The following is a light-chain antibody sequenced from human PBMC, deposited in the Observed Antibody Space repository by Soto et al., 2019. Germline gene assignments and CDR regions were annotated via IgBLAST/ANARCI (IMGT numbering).Light chain of an antibody. V-gene: IGKV3-20*01. CDR1: QNVYNK. CDR3: QKYGSSPCK. CDR2: GAS. J-gene: IGKJ1*01. Sequence: EIVMTPSQATLSVSPWERVTFSCRSSQNVYNKLAWYQHTPGQAPRLLIYGASSRATGIPDRFSGSGSGTDFTLTISRLEPEDFAVYYCQKYGSSPCKFGQGTKVDIK.